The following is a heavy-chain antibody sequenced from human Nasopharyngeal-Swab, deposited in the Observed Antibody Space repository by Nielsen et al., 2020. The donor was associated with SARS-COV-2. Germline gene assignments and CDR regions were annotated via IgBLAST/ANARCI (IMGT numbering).Heavy chain of an antibody. D-gene: IGHD1-1*01. CDR3: ARDNDEYGMDV. CDR2: IYSGGST. CDR1: GFTVSSNY. Sequence: GGSLRLSCAASGFTVSSNYTSWVRQAPGKGLEWVSIIYSGGSTHYADSMKGRFTISRDNSKNTVHLQMKSLRAEDTAIYYCARDNDEYGMDVWGQGTTVTVSS. J-gene: IGHJ6*02. V-gene: IGHV3-53*01.